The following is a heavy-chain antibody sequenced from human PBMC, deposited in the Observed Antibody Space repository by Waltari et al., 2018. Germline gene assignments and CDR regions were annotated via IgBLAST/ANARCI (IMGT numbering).Heavy chain of an antibody. J-gene: IGHJ4*02. V-gene: IGHV3-21*01. Sequence: EVHLVESGGGLVKTGGSLRLSCAASGFSFSTYARSWVRQTPGKGLEWVSSIGSGSSYIYYSDSMKGRFVISRDDARNSLYLQVHSLRAEDTAMYYCAREGQQLARYLDSWGQGTLVTVSS. CDR1: GFSFSTYA. CDR3: AREGQQLARYLDS. D-gene: IGHD6-13*01. CDR2: IGSGSSYI.